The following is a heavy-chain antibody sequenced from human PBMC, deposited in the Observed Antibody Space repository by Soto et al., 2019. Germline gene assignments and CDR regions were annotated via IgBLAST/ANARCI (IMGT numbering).Heavy chain of an antibody. Sequence: VQLVESGGGLVKPGGSLRLSCAASGFTFSSSAISWVRQAPGKGLEWVSAVSANGQGIYYADSVRGRFTISRDNSKNTVFLHMDSLSAEDTAVYYCAKDRHYPRDYFHYWGQGTLVTVSS. CDR3: AKDRHYPRDYFHY. CDR1: GFTFSSSA. V-gene: IGHV3-23*04. CDR2: VSANGQGI. D-gene: IGHD3-10*01. J-gene: IGHJ4*02.